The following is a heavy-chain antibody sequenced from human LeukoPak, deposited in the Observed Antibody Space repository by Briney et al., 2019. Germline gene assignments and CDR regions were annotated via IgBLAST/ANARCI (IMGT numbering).Heavy chain of an antibody. CDR3: ARDGGGRDYSLAY. D-gene: IGHD4-11*01. J-gene: IGHJ4*02. CDR2: INPNSGGT. V-gene: IGHV1-2*02. CDR1: GYTFTGYY. Sequence: ASVKVSCKASGYTFTGYYMHWVRQAPGQGLEWMGWINPNSGGTNYAQKFQGRVTMTRDTSISTAYMELSRLRSDDTAVYYCARDGGGRDYSLAYWGQGTLVTVSS.